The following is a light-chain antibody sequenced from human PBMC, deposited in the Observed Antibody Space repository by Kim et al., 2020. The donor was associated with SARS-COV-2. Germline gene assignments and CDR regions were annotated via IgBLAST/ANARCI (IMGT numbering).Light chain of an antibody. CDR1: QSVDSSY. Sequence: EVVLTQSPGTLSLSPGERATLSCRASQSVDSSYLAWYQQKPGQAPRLLIYGASSRDTGVPDRFSGSGSGTDFTLTISRLEPEDFAVYYCQQSAYSRTYGQGAKVDSK. V-gene: IGKV3-20*01. J-gene: IGKJ1*01. CDR2: GAS. CDR3: QQSAYSRT.